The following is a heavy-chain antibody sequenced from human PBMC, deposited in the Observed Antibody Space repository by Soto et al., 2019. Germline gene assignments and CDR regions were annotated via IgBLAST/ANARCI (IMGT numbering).Heavy chain of an antibody. D-gene: IGHD3-10*01. CDR3: TKRRSARPGFDAFDL. CDR1: GFTFEDYS. CDR2: ISGNSGSS. Sequence: GGSLRLSCVASGFTFEDYSLHWVRQVPGKGLEWVAGISGNSGSSGYADSVRGRFTVSRDNAKNSLFLQMSSLSSEDTALYYCTKRRSARPGFDAFDLWGQGTMVTVSS. J-gene: IGHJ3*01. V-gene: IGHV3-9*01.